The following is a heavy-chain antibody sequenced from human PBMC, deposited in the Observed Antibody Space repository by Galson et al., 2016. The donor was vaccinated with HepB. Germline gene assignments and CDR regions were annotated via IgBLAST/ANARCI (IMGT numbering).Heavy chain of an antibody. Sequence: SETLSLTCTVSGVPVSRSTYYWSWIRQPPGKGLEWIGYMLHSGNTNYNPSLKSRVTMSVDTSKNQFSLNLSSVTAADTAVYYCARVGYASGWYPPFNWLDPWGQGILVTVSS. CDR2: MLHSGNT. J-gene: IGHJ5*02. CDR3: ARVGYASGWYPPFNWLDP. V-gene: IGHV4-61*01. D-gene: IGHD6-19*01. CDR1: GVPVSRSTYY.